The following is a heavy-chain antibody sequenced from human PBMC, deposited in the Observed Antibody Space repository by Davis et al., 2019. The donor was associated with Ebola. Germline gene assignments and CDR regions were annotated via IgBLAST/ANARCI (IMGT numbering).Heavy chain of an antibody. D-gene: IGHD6-19*01. CDR3: AKHGNGWYEFDF. Sequence: GESLKISCAASGFTFSSYAMSWVRQAPGKGLEWVSTVGTRATTTYYAYSVKGRFTISRDNSKNTLCLQMNSLRADDTARYYCAKHGNGWYEFDFWGQGTLVTVSS. CDR1: GFTFSSYA. J-gene: IGHJ4*01. V-gene: IGHV3-23*01. CDR2: VGTRATTT.